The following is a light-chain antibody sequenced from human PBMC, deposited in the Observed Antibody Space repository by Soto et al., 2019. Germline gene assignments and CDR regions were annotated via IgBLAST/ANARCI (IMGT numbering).Light chain of an antibody. V-gene: IGKV1-5*03. CDR2: KAS. J-gene: IGKJ1*01. CDR3: QQYSTYTPGP. CDR1: QSISIW. Sequence: DIQMTQSPSTLSASVGDRVTITCRASQSISIWLAWYQQKPGKAPKILIYKASSLDSGVPSRFSGSGSGTEFTLTISSLQPDDFATYYCQQYSTYTPGPFGQGTKVEIK.